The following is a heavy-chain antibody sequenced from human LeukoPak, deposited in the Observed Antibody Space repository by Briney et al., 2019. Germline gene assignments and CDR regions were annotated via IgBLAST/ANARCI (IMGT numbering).Heavy chain of an antibody. V-gene: IGHV1-18*01. J-gene: IGHJ6*02. D-gene: IGHD6-13*01. CDR3: AREGSIAAAGTELGYYYYYGMDV. CDR2: ISAYNGNT. CDR1: GYTSTSYG. Sequence: GASVKVSCKASGYTSTSYGISWVRQAPGQGLEWMGWISAYNGNTNYAQKLQGRVTMTTDTSTSTAYMELRSLRSDDTAVYYCAREGSIAAAGTELGYYYYYGMDVWGQGTTVTVSS.